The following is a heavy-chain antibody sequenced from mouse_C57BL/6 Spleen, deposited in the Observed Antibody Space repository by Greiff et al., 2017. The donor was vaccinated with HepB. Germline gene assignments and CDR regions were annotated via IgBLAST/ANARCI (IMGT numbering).Heavy chain of an antibody. J-gene: IGHJ2*01. CDR1: GYTFTSYW. D-gene: IGHD3-1*01. CDR2: IHPNSGST. CDR3: ARCCSYYFDY. V-gene: IGHV1-64*01. Sequence: LQQPGAELVKPGASVKLSCKASGYTFTSYWMHWVKQRPGQGLEWIGMIHPNSGSTNYNEKFKSKATLTVDKSSSTAYMQLSSVTSEDSAVYYCARCCSYYFDYWGQGTTLTVSS.